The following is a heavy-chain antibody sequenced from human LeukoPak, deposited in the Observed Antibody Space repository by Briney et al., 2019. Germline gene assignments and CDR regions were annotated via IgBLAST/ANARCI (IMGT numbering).Heavy chain of an antibody. D-gene: IGHD3-10*01. CDR3: AKVPGFGELSPAY. V-gene: IGHV3-23*01. CDR1: GFTFSSYA. CDR2: ISGSGGST. Sequence: SGGSLRLSCAASGFTFSSYAMSCVRQAPGKGLEWVSAISGSGGSTYYADSVKGRFTISRDNSKNTLYLQMNSLRAEDTAVYYCAKVPGFGELSPAYWGQGTLVTVSS. J-gene: IGHJ4*02.